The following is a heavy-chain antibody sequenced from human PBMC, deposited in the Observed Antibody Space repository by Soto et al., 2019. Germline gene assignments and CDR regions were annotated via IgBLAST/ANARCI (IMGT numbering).Heavy chain of an antibody. CDR1: GFTFNNDW. CDR2: INSDGSST. V-gene: IGHV3-74*01. J-gene: IGHJ3*02. D-gene: IGHD2-2*01. CDR3: ARDRYCSSTSCSDAFDI. Sequence: GGSLRLSCAASGFTFNNDWMHWVRQAPGKGLVWVSRINSDGSSTSYADSVKGRFTISRDNAKNTLYLQMNSLRAEDTAVYYCARDRYCSSTSCSDAFDIWGQGTMVTVSS.